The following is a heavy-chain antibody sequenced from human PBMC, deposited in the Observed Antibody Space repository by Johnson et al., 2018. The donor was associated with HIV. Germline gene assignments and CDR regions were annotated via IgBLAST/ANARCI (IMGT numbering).Heavy chain of an antibody. CDR2: ISYDGGTT. J-gene: IGHJ3*02. Sequence: QMQLVESGGGLVQPGGSLRLSCAASGFSFSNYAIHWVRQAPGKGLECVAAISYDGGTTYYSDSVKGRFTISRDNSKNTLYLQLNSLRAEDTALYYCAGLAVRGSAGAFDIWGQGTLVTVSS. CDR3: AGLAVRGSAGAFDI. V-gene: IGHV3-30-3*01. D-gene: IGHD3-10*01. CDR1: GFSFSNYA.